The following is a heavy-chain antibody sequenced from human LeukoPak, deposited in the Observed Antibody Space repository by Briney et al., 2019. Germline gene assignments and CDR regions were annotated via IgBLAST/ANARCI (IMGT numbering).Heavy chain of an antibody. J-gene: IGHJ4*02. CDR3: AQSERSTFWY. D-gene: IGHD2/OR15-2a*01. V-gene: IGHV3-7*01. CDR2: IKEDGSEK. Sequence: SGGSLRLSCGASGFTFSDHWMSWVRQAPGKGLEWVANIKEDGSEKYYVDSVRGRFTISRDNVKNSLHLQMNSLRVEDTAVYYCAQSERSTFWYWGQGALVSVSS. CDR1: GFTFSDHW.